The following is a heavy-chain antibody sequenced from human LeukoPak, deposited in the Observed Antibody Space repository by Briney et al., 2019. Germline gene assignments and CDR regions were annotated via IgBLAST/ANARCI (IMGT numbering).Heavy chain of an antibody. D-gene: IGHD2-15*01. Sequence: SETLSLTCTVSGGSISSGSYYWSWIRQPAGKGLEWIGRIYTSGSTNYNPSPKSRVTISVDTSKNQFSLKLSSVTAADTAVYYCARETLLRYQTNWFDPWGQGTLVTVSS. CDR2: IYTSGST. V-gene: IGHV4-61*02. J-gene: IGHJ5*02. CDR1: GGSISSGSYY. CDR3: ARETLLRYQTNWFDP.